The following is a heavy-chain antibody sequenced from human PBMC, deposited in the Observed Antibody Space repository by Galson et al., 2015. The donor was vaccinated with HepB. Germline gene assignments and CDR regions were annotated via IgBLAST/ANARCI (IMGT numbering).Heavy chain of an antibody. Sequence: SLRLSCAASGFIYNDHYMDWVRQAPGKGLEWVGRARNKVSSYSTEYAASVKGRFTISRDDSKNSVYLQMNSLKSEDSAVYYCARLTGTAFDYWGQGTLVTVSS. D-gene: IGHD3-9*01. CDR1: GFIYNDHY. J-gene: IGHJ4*02. V-gene: IGHV3-72*01. CDR2: ARNKVSSYST. CDR3: ARLTGTAFDY.